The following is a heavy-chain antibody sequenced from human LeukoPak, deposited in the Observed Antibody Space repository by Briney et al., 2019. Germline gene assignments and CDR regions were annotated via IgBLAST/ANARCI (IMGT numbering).Heavy chain of an antibody. J-gene: IGHJ6*03. CDR1: GFTFSSYC. CDR3: AKGSYGGGDPYYMDV. V-gene: IGHV3-23*01. CDR2: ISGSGGST. Sequence: GGSLRLSCAASGFTFSSYCMSWVRQAPGKGLEWISAISGSGGSTYYADSVKGRFTISRDNSKNTLYLQMNSLRAEDTAVYYCAKGSYGGGDPYYMDVWGKGTTVTISS. D-gene: IGHD2-21*02.